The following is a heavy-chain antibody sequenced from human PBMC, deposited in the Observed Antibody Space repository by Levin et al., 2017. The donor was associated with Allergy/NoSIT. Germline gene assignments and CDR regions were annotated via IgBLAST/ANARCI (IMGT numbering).Heavy chain of an antibody. J-gene: IGHJ6*02. V-gene: IGHV3-30-3*01. Sequence: PGESLKISCAASGFTFRTYAMHWVRQAPGKGLEWVAVISYDGSVKYYADSVKGRFTISRDNSKNTLFLQMNSLRDEDTAVYYCASGDSAGAYHYYAMDVWGQGTTVTVSS. CDR2: ISYDGSVK. CDR1: GFTFRTYA. CDR3: ASGDSAGAYHYYAMDV. D-gene: IGHD6-13*01.